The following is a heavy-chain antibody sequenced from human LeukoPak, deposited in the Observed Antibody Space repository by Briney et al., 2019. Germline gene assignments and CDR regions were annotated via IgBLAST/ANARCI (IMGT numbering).Heavy chain of an antibody. D-gene: IGHD3-22*01. V-gene: IGHV4-59*01. CDR2: IYYSRST. CDR1: GGSSSSYY. J-gene: IGHJ4*02. Sequence: SETLSLTCAVSGGSSSSYYWSWIRQPPGKGLEWIGYIYYSRSTNYNPSLKSRVTISVDTSKNQFSLKLSSVTAADTAVYYCATMNYYDNSVVDHWGQGTLVTVSS. CDR3: ATMNYYDNSVVDH.